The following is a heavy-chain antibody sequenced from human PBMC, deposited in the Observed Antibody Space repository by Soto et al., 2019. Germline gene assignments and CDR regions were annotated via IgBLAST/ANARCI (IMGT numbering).Heavy chain of an antibody. D-gene: IGHD6-13*01. Sequence: GGSLRLSCAASGFTFSSYGMHWVRQAPGKGLEWVAVIWYDGSNKYYADSVKGRFTISRDNSKNTLYLQMNSLRAEDTAVYYCARDAFGYSSSWYTGPFDYWGQGTLVTVSS. CDR1: GFTFSSYG. CDR3: ARDAFGYSSSWYTGPFDY. CDR2: IWYDGSNK. V-gene: IGHV3-33*01. J-gene: IGHJ4*02.